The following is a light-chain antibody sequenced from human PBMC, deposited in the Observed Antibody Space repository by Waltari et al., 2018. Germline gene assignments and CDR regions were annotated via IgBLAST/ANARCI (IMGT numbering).Light chain of an antibody. V-gene: IGLV2-23*02. Sequence: QSGLTQPASVSGSPGQSSTVSCTRTSSDVGNYLLVSWYQQSPGKAPKLMGYEVTKRTSGVSDRFSGSKSGNTASLTISGLQSEDEADYYCCSYAGLGIYVFGTGTKVTVL. CDR1: SSDVGNYLL. J-gene: IGLJ1*01. CDR3: CSYAGLGIYV. CDR2: EVT.